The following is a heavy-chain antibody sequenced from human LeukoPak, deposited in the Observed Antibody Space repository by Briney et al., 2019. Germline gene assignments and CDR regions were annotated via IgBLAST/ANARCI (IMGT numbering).Heavy chain of an antibody. CDR3: ASPSGGQLSRPGDYYYGMDV. Sequence: SVKVSCKASGGTFSSYAISWVRQAPGQGLEWMGGIIPIFGTANYAQKFQGRVTITADKSTSTAYMELSSLRSEDTAVYYCASPSGGQLSRPGDYYYGMDVWGQGTTVTVSS. CDR2: IIPIFGTA. V-gene: IGHV1-69*06. CDR1: GGTFSSYA. D-gene: IGHD6-13*01. J-gene: IGHJ6*02.